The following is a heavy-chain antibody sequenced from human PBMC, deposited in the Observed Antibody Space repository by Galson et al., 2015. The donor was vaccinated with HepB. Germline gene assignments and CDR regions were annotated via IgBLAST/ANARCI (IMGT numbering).Heavy chain of an antibody. V-gene: IGHV3-23*01. CDR1: GFTFSSYA. D-gene: IGHD3-3*01. J-gene: IGHJ4*02. Sequence: SLRLSCAASGFTFSSYAMSWVRQAPGKGLGWVSAISGSGGSTYYADSVKGRFTISRDNSKNTLYLQMNSLRAEDTAVYYCARGIPYYDFWSGYSLDAVPNWGQGTLVTVSS. CDR2: ISGSGGST. CDR3: ARGIPYYDFWSGYSLDAVPN.